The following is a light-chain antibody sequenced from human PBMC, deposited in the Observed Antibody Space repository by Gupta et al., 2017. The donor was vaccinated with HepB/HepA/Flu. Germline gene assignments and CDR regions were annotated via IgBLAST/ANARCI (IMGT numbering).Light chain of an antibody. V-gene: IGKV1-39*01. CDR1: QTITTS. J-gene: IGKJ4*01. CDR2: HIS. Sequence: DMQMTQSPSSLSASVGDSVTITCRASQTITTSLNWYQQKPGKAPTLLIYHISRLDTGVPSRFSGSGSGTDFTLTINNLQPEDFATYFCQQGHSNFTTFGGGTKV. CDR3: QQGHSNFTT.